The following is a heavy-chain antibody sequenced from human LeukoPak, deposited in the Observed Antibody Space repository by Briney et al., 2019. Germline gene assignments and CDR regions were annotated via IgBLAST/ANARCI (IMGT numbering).Heavy chain of an antibody. D-gene: IGHD3-16*01. Sequence: GGSLRVSCAASGFTFSNYVMTWVRQAPGKGLEWVSTIGGSGGDTYYRDSVKGRFTISRDNSKDTLYLQVNSLRAEDTAVYYCARWGQVFMFEDYWGQGTLVTVSS. CDR2: IGGSGGDT. CDR1: GFTFSNYV. V-gene: IGHV3-23*01. J-gene: IGHJ4*02. CDR3: ARWGQVFMFEDY.